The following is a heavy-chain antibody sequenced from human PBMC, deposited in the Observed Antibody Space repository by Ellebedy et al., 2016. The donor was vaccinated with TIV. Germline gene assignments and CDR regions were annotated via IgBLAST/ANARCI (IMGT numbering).Heavy chain of an antibody. V-gene: IGHV1-2*02. CDR1: GYTFTGYY. CDR3: ARSFMDTAMVRYYYYGMDV. J-gene: IGHJ6*02. D-gene: IGHD5-18*01. CDR2: INPNSGGT. Sequence: AASVKVSCKASGYTFTGYYMHWVRQAPGQGLEWMGWINPNSGGTNYAQKFQGRVTMTRDTSISTAYMELSRLRSDDTAVYYCARSFMDTAMVRYYYYGMDVWGQGTTVTVSS.